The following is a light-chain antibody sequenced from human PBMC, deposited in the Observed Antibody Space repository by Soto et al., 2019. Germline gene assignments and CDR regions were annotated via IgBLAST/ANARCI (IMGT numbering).Light chain of an antibody. CDR2: GAS. Sequence: EIVLTQSPGTLSLSPGERATLSCRASQSVSSSYLACYRQKPGQAPRLLIYGASSRATGIPDGFSGSGSGTDFTLTISRLEPEHFAVYYCQQYGSSSWTFGQGTKVDIK. CDR3: QQYGSSSWT. CDR1: QSVSSSY. J-gene: IGKJ1*01. V-gene: IGKV3-20*01.